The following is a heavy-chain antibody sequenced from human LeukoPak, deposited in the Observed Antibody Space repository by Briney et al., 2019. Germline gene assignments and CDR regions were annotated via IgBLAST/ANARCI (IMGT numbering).Heavy chain of an antibody. CDR2: ISIDGSGK. V-gene: IGHV3-30*02. CDR1: RFTFSNHG. D-gene: IGHD1-26*01. CDR3: ANGNYGPVGATTDS. Sequence: GGSLRLSCAASRFTFSNHGMHWVRQAPGKGLEGVAFISIDGSGKYYADSVKGRFTISRDNSVNTLYLQMNSLRPEDTAIYYCANGNYGPVGATTDSWGQGTLVTVSS. J-gene: IGHJ4*02.